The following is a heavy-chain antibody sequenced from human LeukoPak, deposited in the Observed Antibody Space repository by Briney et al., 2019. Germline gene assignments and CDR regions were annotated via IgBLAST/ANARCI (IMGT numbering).Heavy chain of an antibody. CDR2: IIPIFGTA. D-gene: IGHD3-3*01. J-gene: IGHJ3*02. V-gene: IGHV1-69*13. Sequence: ASVKVSCKASGGTFSSYAISWVRQAPGQGPEWMGGIIPIFGTANYAQKFQGRVTITADESTSTAYMELGSLRSEDTAVYYCATFWSGYYLGSAFDIWGQGTMVTVSS. CDR1: GGTFSSYA. CDR3: ATFWSGYYLGSAFDI.